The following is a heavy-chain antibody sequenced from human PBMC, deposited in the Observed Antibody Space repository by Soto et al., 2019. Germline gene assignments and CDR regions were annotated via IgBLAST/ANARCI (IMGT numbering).Heavy chain of an antibody. V-gene: IGHV4-4*02. CDR3: ARGERQQQRDY. Sequence: SETLSVTCAVSGDSISSDEWWSWVRQPPGKGLEWIGEVYHSGNTNYNPSLKSRVIISVDKSKNQFSLKLSSVTDADTAMYYCARGERQQQRDYWGQGTLVTVSS. CDR2: VYHSGNT. CDR1: GDSISSDEW. J-gene: IGHJ4*02. D-gene: IGHD6-13*01.